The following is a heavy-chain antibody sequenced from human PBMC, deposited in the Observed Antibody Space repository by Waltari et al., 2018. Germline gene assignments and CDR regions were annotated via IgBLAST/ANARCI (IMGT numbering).Heavy chain of an antibody. V-gene: IGHV3-74*01. Sequence: EVELVESGGGLVQPGGSLRLSCEVSGVSLSDRWMHWVRQTPEKGLVWVARVNSECSNTGYADSVRGRFIISRDTARNTLFLQMSSVRVDDTALYYCVAATPSSDKWGQGTLVTVSS. CDR1: GVSLSDRW. D-gene: IGHD6-19*01. CDR2: VNSECSNT. CDR3: VAATPSSDK. J-gene: IGHJ4*02.